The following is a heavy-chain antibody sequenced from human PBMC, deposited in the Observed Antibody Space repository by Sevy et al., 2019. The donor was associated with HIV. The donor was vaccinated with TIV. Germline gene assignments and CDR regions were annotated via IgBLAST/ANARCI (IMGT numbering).Heavy chain of an antibody. D-gene: IGHD3-22*01. Sequence: ASLKVSCKISGYTLTEFSMHWVRQVPGKGLEWMGSFDPEDAKTIYAQKFQDRVTMTEDTSTDAAYMELRSLRSEDTAMYYCAITREYYSDSSGYFDYWGQGTLVTVSS. J-gene: IGHJ4*02. CDR1: GYTLTEFS. V-gene: IGHV1-24*01. CDR2: FDPEDAKT. CDR3: AITREYYSDSSGYFDY.